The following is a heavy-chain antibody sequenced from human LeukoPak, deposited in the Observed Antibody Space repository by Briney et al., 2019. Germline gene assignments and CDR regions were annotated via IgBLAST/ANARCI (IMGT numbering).Heavy chain of an antibody. V-gene: IGHV1-46*01. CDR2: INPSGGST. J-gene: IGHJ1*01. CDR1: GYTFTSYY. D-gene: IGHD3-22*01. CDR3: ARGDYDSSLMTSFQH. Sequence: GASVTVSFKASGYTFTSYYMHWVRQAPGQGLEWMGIINPSGGSTSYAQKFQGRVTMTRDTSTSTVYMELSSLRSEDTAVYYCARGDYDSSLMTSFQHWGQGTLVTVSS.